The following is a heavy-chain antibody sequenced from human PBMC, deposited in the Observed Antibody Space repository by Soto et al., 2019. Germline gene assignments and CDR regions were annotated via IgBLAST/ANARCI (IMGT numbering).Heavy chain of an antibody. CDR3: ARVPPGIGWFDP. CDR1: GGSISSYY. J-gene: IGHJ5*02. CDR2: IYYSGST. V-gene: IGHV4-59*01. D-gene: IGHD1-26*01. Sequence: QVQLQESGPGLVKPSETLSLTCTVSGGSISSYYWSWIRQPPGKGLEWIGYIYYSGSTNYNPSLTSRVTISVDTSKNQFSLKLSSVTAADTAVYYCARVPPGIGWFDPWGQGTLVTVSS.